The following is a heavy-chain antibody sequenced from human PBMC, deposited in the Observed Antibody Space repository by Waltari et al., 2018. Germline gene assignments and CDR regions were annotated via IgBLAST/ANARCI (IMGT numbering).Heavy chain of an antibody. CDR1: GGSISRSNW. V-gene: IGHV4-4*02. Sequence: QVQLQESGPGLVKPSGTLSLTCAVSGGSISRSNWWSWVRPPPGKGLEWIWEVCHSGSTNYNPSLKIRVTISVHKSKNQFSLKLSSVTAADTAVYYCARDSYSSSWYWVDYWGHGTLVTVSS. D-gene: IGHD6-13*01. CDR3: ARDSYSSSWYWVDY. J-gene: IGHJ4*01. CDR2: VCHSGST.